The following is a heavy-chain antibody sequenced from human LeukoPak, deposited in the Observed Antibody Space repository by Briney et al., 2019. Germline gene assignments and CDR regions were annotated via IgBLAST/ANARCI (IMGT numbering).Heavy chain of an antibody. CDR1: GFTFSTCE. Sequence: PGGSLRLSCAASGFTFSTCEMNWVRQAPGKGLEWVSSISTSSSHIYYADSVKGRFTISRDNAKNSLYLQMHSLRAEDTAVYYCARDYDEDYWGQGTLVTVSS. J-gene: IGHJ4*02. CDR2: ISTSSSHI. V-gene: IGHV3-21*01. D-gene: IGHD5-12*01. CDR3: ARDYDEDY.